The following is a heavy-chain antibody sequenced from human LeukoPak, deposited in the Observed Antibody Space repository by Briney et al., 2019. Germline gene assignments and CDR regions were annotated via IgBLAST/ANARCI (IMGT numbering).Heavy chain of an antibody. J-gene: IGHJ4*02. V-gene: IGHV1-46*01. CDR1: GYTYTSYY. D-gene: IGHD1-26*01. Sequence: ASVKDSCKASGYTYTSYYMHWVRQAPGQGGEGMGIINHSGGSKSNAQKFQGRVTMNRGRDTSTVYMELSSLRSEDTAVYYCARARYSGSPRDYWGQGTLVTVSS. CDR3: ARARYSGSPRDY. CDR2: INHSGGSK.